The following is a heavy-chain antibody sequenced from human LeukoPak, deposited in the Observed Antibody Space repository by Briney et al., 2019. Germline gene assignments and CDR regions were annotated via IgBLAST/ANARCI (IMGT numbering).Heavy chain of an antibody. V-gene: IGHV3-23*01. CDR2: ISGSGGST. J-gene: IGHJ4*02. CDR1: GFTFSSYA. D-gene: IGHD5-18*01. Sequence: GGSLRLSCAASGFTFSSYAMSWVRQAPGKGLEWVSAISGSGGSTYYADSVKGRFTISRDNSKNTLYLQMDSLRAEDTAVYYCARGFSYTYYYFDYWGQGTLVTVSS. CDR3: ARGFSYTYYYFDY.